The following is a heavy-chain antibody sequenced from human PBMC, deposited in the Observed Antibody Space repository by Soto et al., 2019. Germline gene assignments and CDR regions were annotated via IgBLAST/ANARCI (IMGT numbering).Heavy chain of an antibody. Sequence: QVQMVESGGGVVQPGRSLRLSCAASGFSFETYGMHWVRQAPGRGLEWVAIIWYDGSLQYYAAEVKGRFTISRDNSKNTLYLEMNSVSAEDTAVYYCANLWGDGYNLGQDYNGMDVWGQGTTGIFSS. CDR1: GFSFETYG. D-gene: IGHD5-12*01. CDR3: ANLWGDGYNLGQDYNGMDV. CDR2: IWYDGSLQ. J-gene: IGHJ6*02. V-gene: IGHV3-33*06.